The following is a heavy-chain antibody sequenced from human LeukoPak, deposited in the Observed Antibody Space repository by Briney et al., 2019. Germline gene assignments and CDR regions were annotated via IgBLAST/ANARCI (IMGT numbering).Heavy chain of an antibody. CDR2: IDSSGNV. CDR3: AREEYSGYDSFDY. D-gene: IGHD5-12*01. CDR1: GGSISTGGFF. V-gene: IGHV4-39*07. Sequence: SETLSLTCTVSGGSISTGGFFWGWIRQAPGKGLEYFATIDSSGNVYYNPSLRSRVTMSADTSKNQFSLKLSSVTAADTAVYYCAREEYSGYDSFDYWGQGTLVTVSS. J-gene: IGHJ4*02.